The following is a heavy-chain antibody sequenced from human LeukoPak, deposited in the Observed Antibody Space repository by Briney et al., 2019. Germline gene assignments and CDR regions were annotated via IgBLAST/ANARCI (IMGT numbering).Heavy chain of an antibody. Sequence: GGSLRLSCAASGFTFSTYAMSWVRQAPGKGLDWVSAISGSGGSTYYADSVKGRFTISRDNAKNSLYLQMNSLRAEDTAVYYCARELPITMVRGVNRGEGDYWGQGTLVTVSS. V-gene: IGHV3-23*01. CDR2: ISGSGGST. CDR3: ARELPITMVRGVNRGEGDY. J-gene: IGHJ4*02. CDR1: GFTFSTYA. D-gene: IGHD3-10*01.